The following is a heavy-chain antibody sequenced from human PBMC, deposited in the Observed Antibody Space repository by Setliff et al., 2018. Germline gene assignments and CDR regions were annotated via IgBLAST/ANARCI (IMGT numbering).Heavy chain of an antibody. Sequence: ETLSLTCTVSDGAISNAYWSWIRQSPGKGLEWIGYIYDTGSTNSDPSLKSRVTMSVDTSKNQVSLKMTSVTAADTAVYYCARHGPTRTDSWFDSFDVWGQGTKVTVSS. CDR2: IYDTGST. V-gene: IGHV4-59*08. CDR3: ARHGPTRTDSWFDSFDV. D-gene: IGHD3-10*01. CDR1: DGAISNAY. J-gene: IGHJ3*01.